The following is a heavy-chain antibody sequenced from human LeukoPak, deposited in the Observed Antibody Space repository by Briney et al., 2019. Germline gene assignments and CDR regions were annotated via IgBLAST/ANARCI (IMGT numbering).Heavy chain of an antibody. D-gene: IGHD6-13*01. J-gene: IGHJ1*01. CDR1: GGSISSSSYY. Sequence: PSETLFLTCTVAGGSISSSSYYWGWIRQPPGKGLEWIGSIYYSGSTYYNPSLKSRVTISVDTSKNQFSLKLSSVTAADTAVYYCARSTGRWDKAAGPLTSRGGYFQHWGQGTLVTVSS. CDR3: ARSTGRWDKAAGPLTSRGGYFQH. V-gene: IGHV4-39*01. CDR2: IYYSGST.